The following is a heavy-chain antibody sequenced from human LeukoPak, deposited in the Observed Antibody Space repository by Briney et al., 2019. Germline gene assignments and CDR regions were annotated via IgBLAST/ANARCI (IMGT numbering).Heavy chain of an antibody. CDR3: ARTPAVVVVAATHFDY. J-gene: IGHJ4*02. V-gene: IGHV1-69*01. Sequence: AASVKVSCKASGGTFSSYAISWVRQAPGQGLEWMGGIIPIFGTANYAQKFPGRVTIIAGGSTSTAYMDLSILRSEDTAVYYCARTPAVVVVAATHFDYWGQGTLVTVSS. CDR2: IIPIFGTA. D-gene: IGHD2-15*01. CDR1: GGTFSSYA.